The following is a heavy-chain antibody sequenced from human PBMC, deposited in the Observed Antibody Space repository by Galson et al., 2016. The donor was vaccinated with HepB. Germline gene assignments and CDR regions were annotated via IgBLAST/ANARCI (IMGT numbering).Heavy chain of an antibody. J-gene: IGHJ4*02. V-gene: IGHV1-46*01. CDR3: ARERGTGSSFDY. CDR1: GYTFTNYY. Sequence: SVKVSCKASGYTFTNYYIHWVRQAPGQGLEWMGIINPSDGSTSYAQKFQGRVTVTRDTSTNTVYMELSSLRSEDTAVYYCARERGTGSSFDYWGQGTLVTVSS. CDR2: INPSDGST. D-gene: IGHD1-26*01.